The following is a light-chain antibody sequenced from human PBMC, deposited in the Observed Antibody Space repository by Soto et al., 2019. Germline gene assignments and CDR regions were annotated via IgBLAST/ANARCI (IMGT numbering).Light chain of an antibody. CDR3: QTWGTGIQV. CDR2: LNSDGSH. J-gene: IGLJ2*01. V-gene: IGLV4-69*01. CDR1: SGHSNYA. Sequence: QLLLTQSPSASASLGASVKLTCTLSSGHSNYAIAWHQQQPEKGPRYLMKLNSDGSHSKGDGIPDRFSGSSSGAERYLTISSLQSEDEADYYCQTWGTGIQVFGGGTQLTVL.